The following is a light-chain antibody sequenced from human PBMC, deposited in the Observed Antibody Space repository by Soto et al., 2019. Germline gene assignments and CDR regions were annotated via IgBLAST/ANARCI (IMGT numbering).Light chain of an antibody. CDR3: QQADSLPLS. CDR2: TAS. J-gene: IGKJ4*01. Sequence: DIQMTQSPSSVSASVGDRVTITCRASQDIRTWLAWYQQKPGRAPNLLISTASTLQSGVPSRFSGSGSGTDFTLTISSLQAEDFANYFCQQADSLPLSCGGGTKVEI. CDR1: QDIRTW. V-gene: IGKV1-12*01.